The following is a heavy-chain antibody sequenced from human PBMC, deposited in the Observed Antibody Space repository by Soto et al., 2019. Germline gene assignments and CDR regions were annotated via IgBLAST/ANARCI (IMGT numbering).Heavy chain of an antibody. J-gene: IGHJ6*02. Sequence: GESLKISGKGSGYSFTSYWIGWVRQMTGKGLEWMGIIYPGDSDTRYSPSFQGQVTISADNSKDTVYLQMNSLRAEDTAVYYCASDLGIRYSPFRYYYYGMDVWGQGTTVTVSS. D-gene: IGHD3-16*01. CDR3: ASDLGIRYSPFRYYYYGMDV. CDR2: IYPGDSDT. V-gene: IGHV5-51*01. CDR1: GYSFTSYW.